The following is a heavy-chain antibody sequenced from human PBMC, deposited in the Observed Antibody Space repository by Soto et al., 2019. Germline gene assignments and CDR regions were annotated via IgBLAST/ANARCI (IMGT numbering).Heavy chain of an antibody. Sequence: SETLSLTCGVSGGSISSTNWWNWVRQPPGKGLEWIGEIYHSGSTNYNPSLKSRVTISVDKSKNQFSLKLNSVTAADTAVYYCARVGRPGSSSWPRDDWGQGTLVTVSS. D-gene: IGHD6-13*01. J-gene: IGHJ4*02. CDR2: IYHSGST. CDR3: ARVGRPGSSSWPRDD. V-gene: IGHV4-4*02. CDR1: GGSISSTNW.